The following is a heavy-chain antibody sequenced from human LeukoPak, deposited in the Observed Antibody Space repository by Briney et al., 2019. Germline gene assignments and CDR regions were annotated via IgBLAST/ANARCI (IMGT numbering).Heavy chain of an antibody. J-gene: IGHJ6*02. D-gene: IGHD5-18*01. CDR2: ISWDGGST. CDR3: AKDGVRGGYTSHYYYGMDV. CDR1: GFTFDDYA. V-gene: IGHV3-43D*03. Sequence: GGSLRLSCAASGFTFDDYAMHWVRQAPGKGLEWVSLISWDGGSTYYADSVKGRFTISRDNSKNSLYLQMNSLRAEDTALYYCAKDGVRGGYTSHYYYGMDVWGQGTTVIVSS.